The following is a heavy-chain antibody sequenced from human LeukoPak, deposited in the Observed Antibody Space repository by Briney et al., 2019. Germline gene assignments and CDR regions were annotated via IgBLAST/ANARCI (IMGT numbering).Heavy chain of an antibody. CDR2: ISAYNGNT. D-gene: IGHD3-10*01. J-gene: IGHJ6*02. Sequence: ASVKVSCKASGYTFTSYGISWVRQAPGQGGEWRGWISAYNGNTNYAQKLQGRVTITTDTSTSTAYMELRSLRSDDTAVYYCARAPRGYYGSGSPYYYYGMDVWGQGTTVTVSS. CDR1: GYTFTSYG. V-gene: IGHV1-18*01. CDR3: ARAPRGYYGSGSPYYYYGMDV.